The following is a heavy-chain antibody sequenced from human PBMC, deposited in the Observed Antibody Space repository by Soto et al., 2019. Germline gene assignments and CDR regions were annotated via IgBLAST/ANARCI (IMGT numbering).Heavy chain of an antibody. J-gene: IGHJ6*02. Sequence: QVQLVQSGAEVKKPGASVKVSCKASGYSFTRYGISWVRQAPGQGLEWMGWISGYNANTNYPENLQGRVTMTTDTSTRTVYMEVRNLISDDTAVYYCARMGDVPYYYYGLDVWGQGTTVTVSS. V-gene: IGHV1-18*01. CDR1: GYSFTRYG. CDR2: ISGYNANT. CDR3: ARMGDVPYYYYGLDV. D-gene: IGHD3-16*01.